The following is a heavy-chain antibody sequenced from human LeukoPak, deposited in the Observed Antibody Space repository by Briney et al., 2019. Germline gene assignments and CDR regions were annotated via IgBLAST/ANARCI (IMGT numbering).Heavy chain of an antibody. V-gene: IGHV1-69*13. CDR2: IIPIFGTA. D-gene: IGHD3-10*01. CDR3: ARAERFGESRVTFDY. CDR1: GGTFSSYA. J-gene: IGHJ4*02. Sequence: SVKVSCKASGGTFSSYAISWVRQAPGQGLEWMGGIIPIFGTANYAQKFQGRVTITADESTSTAYTELSSLRSEDTAVYYCARAERFGESRVTFDYWGQGTLVTVSS.